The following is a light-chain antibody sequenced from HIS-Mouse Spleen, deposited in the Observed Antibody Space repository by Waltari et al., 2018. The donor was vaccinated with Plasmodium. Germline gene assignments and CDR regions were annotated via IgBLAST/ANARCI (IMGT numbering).Light chain of an antibody. CDR3: NSRDSSGNHQV. V-gene: IGLV3-19*01. CDR2: GKN. CDR1: SLRSYY. Sequence: SSELTQDPAVSVALGQTVRITCQGDSLRSYYASWYQQKPGQAPVLVIYGKNNRHSGIPDRFSGSSSGNKASLTITGAQAEDEADYYCNSRDSSGNHQVFGGGTKLTVL. J-gene: IGLJ3*02.